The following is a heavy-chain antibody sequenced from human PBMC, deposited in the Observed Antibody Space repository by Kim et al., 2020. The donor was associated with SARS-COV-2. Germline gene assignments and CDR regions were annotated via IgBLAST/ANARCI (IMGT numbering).Heavy chain of an antibody. CDR3: ARQRSPSAWSGDFFDY. CDR1: GYSFSSQW. V-gene: IGHV5-51*01. D-gene: IGHD6-19*01. Sequence: GESLKISCQASGYSFSSQWIGWVRQRPGKGLEWMAIIFPGDSDTKYSPSFQGQVTISADTSVKTVYLHWSRLEASDTAIYYCARQRSPSAWSGDFFDYWG. J-gene: IGHJ4*01. CDR2: IFPGDSDT.